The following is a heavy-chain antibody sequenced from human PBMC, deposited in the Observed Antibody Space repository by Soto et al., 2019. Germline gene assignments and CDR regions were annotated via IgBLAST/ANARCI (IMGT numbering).Heavy chain of an antibody. Sequence: PGGSLRLSCAASGFTFSSHGMSWVRQAPGKGLEWVSSISGGGGSTYYADSVKGRFTISRDNSKNTLYLQVSSLRAEDTAVYYCANRNDYGSGSYFPFDHWGQGTLVTVSS. V-gene: IGHV3-23*01. CDR2: ISGGGGST. CDR1: GFTFSSHG. J-gene: IGHJ4*02. CDR3: ANRNDYGSGSYFPFDH. D-gene: IGHD3-10*01.